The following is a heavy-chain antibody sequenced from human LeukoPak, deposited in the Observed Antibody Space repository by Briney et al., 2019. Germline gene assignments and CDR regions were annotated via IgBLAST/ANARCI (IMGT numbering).Heavy chain of an antibody. CDR2: INGDRSTT. V-gene: IGHV3-74*01. CDR1: GFTFSTHW. CDR3: ARSRSSGFDS. J-gene: IGHJ4*02. Sequence: GGSLRLSCAASGFTFSTHWMYWVRQAPRKGLVWVSRINGDRSTTSYADSVKGRFTISRDNAKNALYLQMNSLRVEDTAVYYCARSRSSGFDSWGQGTLVTVSS. D-gene: IGHD1-26*01.